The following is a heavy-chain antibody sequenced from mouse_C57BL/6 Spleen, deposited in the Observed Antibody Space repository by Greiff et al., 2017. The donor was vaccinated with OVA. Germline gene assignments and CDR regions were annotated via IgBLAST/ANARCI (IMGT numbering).Heavy chain of an antibody. J-gene: IGHJ3*01. CDR3: ARRGDYEEFAY. D-gene: IGHD2-4*01. V-gene: IGHV1-81*01. Sequence: QVQLQQSGAELARPGASVKLSCKASGYTFTSYGISWVKQSTGQGLEWIGEIYPRSGNTYYNEKFKGKATLTADKSSSTAYMELRSLTSEDSAVYFCARRGDYEEFAYWGQGTLVTVSA. CDR2: IYPRSGNT. CDR1: GYTFTSYG.